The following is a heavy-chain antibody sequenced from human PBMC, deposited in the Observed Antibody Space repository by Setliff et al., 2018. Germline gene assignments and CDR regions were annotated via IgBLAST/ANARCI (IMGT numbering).Heavy chain of an antibody. Sequence: ASVKVSCKASQYTFTAYYLHWVRQAPGQGLEWMGWINPNNGGTKYAQKFQGRATMTRDTSISTGYMELSRLRYDDTAVYYCARSPTRTTGSHYLGYYYYYMDFWGKGTKVTVSS. CDR3: ARSPTRTTGSHYLGYYYYYMDF. V-gene: IGHV1-2*02. CDR1: QYTFTAYY. CDR2: INPNNGGT. J-gene: IGHJ6*03. D-gene: IGHD1-1*01.